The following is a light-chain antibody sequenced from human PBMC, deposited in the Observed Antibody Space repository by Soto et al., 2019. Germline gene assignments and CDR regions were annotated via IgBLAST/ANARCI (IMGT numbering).Light chain of an antibody. CDR2: GNS. V-gene: IGLV1-40*01. Sequence: QSVLTQPPSVSGAPGQRVTISCSGSSSNIGAGYDVHWYQQLPATAPKLLIYGNSNRPSGVPDRFSGSKSGTSASLAITGLQAEDEADYYCQSYDSSRIGHVVFGGGTKLTVL. J-gene: IGLJ2*01. CDR3: QSYDSSRIGHVV. CDR1: SSNIGAGYD.